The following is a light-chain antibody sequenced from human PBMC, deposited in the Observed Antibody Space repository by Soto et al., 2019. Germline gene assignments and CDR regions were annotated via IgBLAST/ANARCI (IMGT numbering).Light chain of an antibody. CDR1: QSISSY. CDR3: QQSYGSPPFT. V-gene: IGKV1-39*01. CDR2: EAY. J-gene: IGKJ3*01. Sequence: DIQMTQSPSPLSASVGDRVYITCRTSQSISSYLNWYQAKPGKAAKLLIYEAYTLESGFPSRFSGSGPGTDFTLSISSLQPEDAATYYCQQSYGSPPFTFGPGTRV.